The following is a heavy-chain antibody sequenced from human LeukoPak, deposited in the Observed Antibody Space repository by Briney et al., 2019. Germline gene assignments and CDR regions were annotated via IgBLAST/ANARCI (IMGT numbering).Heavy chain of an antibody. J-gene: IGHJ4*02. D-gene: IGHD5-12*01. Sequence: SLRLSCAASGFTFDGYAMHWVRQAPGKGLEWVSGISWNSGSIGYADSVKGRFTISRDNSKNSLYLQMNSLRAEDTALYYCAKDKVGRGSHFGFNYWGQGTLVTVSS. CDR1: GFTFDGYA. V-gene: IGHV3-9*01. CDR3: AKDKVGRGSHFGFNY. CDR2: ISWNSGSI.